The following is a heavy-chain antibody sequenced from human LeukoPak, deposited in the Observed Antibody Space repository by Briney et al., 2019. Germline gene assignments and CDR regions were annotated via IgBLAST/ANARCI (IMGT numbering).Heavy chain of an antibody. D-gene: IGHD1-1*01. CDR3: ARGGSTSYRKFLYNWFDP. CDR1: GGSISSGDYY. V-gene: IGHV4-61*08. Sequence: SETLSLTCTVSGGSISSGDYYWSWIRQPPGKGLEWIGYIYYSGSTNYNPSLKSRVTISVDTSKNQFSLKLSSVTAADTAVYYCARGGSTSYRKFLYNWFDPWGQGTLVTVSS. J-gene: IGHJ5*02. CDR2: IYYSGST.